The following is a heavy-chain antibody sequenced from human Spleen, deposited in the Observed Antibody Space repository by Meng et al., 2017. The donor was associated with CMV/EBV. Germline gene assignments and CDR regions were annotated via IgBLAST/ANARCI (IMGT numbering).Heavy chain of an antibody. J-gene: IGHJ3*02. CDR2: IYPGDSDT. Sequence: GESLKISCKGSGYSFTSYWIGWVRQMPGKGLEWMGIIYPGDSDTTYSPSFQGQVTISADKSISTAYLQWSSLKASDTAMYYCARLLGMVYSIFDGFDIWGQGTMVTVSS. CDR1: GYSFTSYW. D-gene: IGHD2-8*01. CDR3: ARLLGMVYSIFDGFDI. V-gene: IGHV5-51*01.